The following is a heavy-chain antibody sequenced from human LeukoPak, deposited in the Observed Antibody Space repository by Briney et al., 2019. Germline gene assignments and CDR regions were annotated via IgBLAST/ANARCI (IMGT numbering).Heavy chain of an antibody. CDR1: GFTFSSYA. D-gene: IGHD2-21*02. J-gene: IGHJ4*02. V-gene: IGHV3-23*01. CDR3: AKGRTTVVVTAIPN. CDR2: ISGSGGNT. Sequence: GSLRLSCAASGFTFSSYAMSWVRQAPGKGLGWVSGISGSGGNTYNADSVRGRFTISRDNSKNTLYLQMNSLRAEDTAVYYCAKGRTTVVVTAIPNWGQGTLVTVSS.